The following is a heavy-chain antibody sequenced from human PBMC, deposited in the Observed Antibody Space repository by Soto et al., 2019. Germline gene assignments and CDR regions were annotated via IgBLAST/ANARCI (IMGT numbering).Heavy chain of an antibody. J-gene: IGHJ4*02. Sequence: SETLSLTCTVSGGSLKSGGYYWSWIRQHPGRGLEWIGYIYYTGRTYYNPSLESRVTFSVDTSKNQFSLKLSSVTAADTAVYYCARGPSGDKVDYWGQGTLVTVSS. CDR1: GGSLKSGGYY. CDR3: ARGPSGDKVDY. D-gene: IGHD1-26*01. CDR2: IYYTGRT. V-gene: IGHV4-31*02.